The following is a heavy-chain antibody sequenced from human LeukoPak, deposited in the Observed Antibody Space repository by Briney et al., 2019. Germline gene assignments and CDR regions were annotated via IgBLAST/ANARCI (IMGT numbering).Heavy chain of an antibody. V-gene: IGHV3-11*04. CDR3: ARENYYDSSGYSPFD. CDR1: GFTFSDYY. J-gene: IGHJ4*02. Sequence: GGSLRLSCAASGFTFSDYYMSWIRQAPGKGLEWVSYISSSGSTIYYADSVKGRFTISRDNAENSLYLQMNSLRAEDTAVYYCARENYYDSSGYSPFDWGQGTLVTVSS. D-gene: IGHD3-22*01. CDR2: ISSSGSTI.